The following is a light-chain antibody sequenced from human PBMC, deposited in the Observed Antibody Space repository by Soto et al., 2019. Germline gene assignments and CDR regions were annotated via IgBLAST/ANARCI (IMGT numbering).Light chain of an antibody. CDR2: DVS. CDR1: SSDVGGYNY. CDR3: CSYAGSPFV. J-gene: IGLJ1*01. V-gene: IGLV2-11*01. Sequence: QSALTQPRSVSGSHGQSVTISCTGTSSDVGGYNYVSWYQQHPGKAPKLMIYDVSKRPSGVPDRFSGSKSGNTASLTISGLQAEDEADYYCCSYAGSPFVFGTGTNLTVL.